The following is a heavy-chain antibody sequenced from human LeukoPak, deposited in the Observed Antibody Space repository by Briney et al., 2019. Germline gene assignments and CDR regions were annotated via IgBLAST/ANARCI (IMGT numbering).Heavy chain of an antibody. CDR3: VTGGFDY. Sequence: ASGKVSCKVSGYTRTELSMHWVRQAPGKGLEWMGGFDPEDGETIYAQKFQGRVTMTEDTSTDTAYMELSSLRSEDTAVYYCVTGGFDYWGQGTLVTVSS. CDR2: FDPEDGET. D-gene: IGHD3-16*01. V-gene: IGHV1-24*01. CDR1: GYTRTELS. J-gene: IGHJ4*02.